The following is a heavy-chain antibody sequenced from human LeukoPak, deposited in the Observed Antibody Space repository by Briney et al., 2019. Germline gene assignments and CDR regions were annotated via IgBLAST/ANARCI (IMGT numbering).Heavy chain of an antibody. Sequence: PGGSLRVSXAASGFTFSSYEMNWVRQAPGKGLEWVSYISSSGSTIYYVDSVKGRFSISRDNAKNSLYLQMNSLRGEDTAVYYCARRYCSSTSCLLDYWGQGTLVTVSS. CDR1: GFTFSSYE. CDR3: ARRYCSSTSCLLDY. J-gene: IGHJ4*02. V-gene: IGHV3-48*03. D-gene: IGHD2-2*01. CDR2: ISSSGSTI.